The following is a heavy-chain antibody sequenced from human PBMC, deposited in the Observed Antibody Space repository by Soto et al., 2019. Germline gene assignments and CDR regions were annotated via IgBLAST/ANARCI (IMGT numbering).Heavy chain of an antibody. Sequence: QVQLVESGGGVVQPGRSLRLSCAASGFTFSSYGMHWVRQAPGKGLEWVAVIWYDGSNKYYADSVKGRFTISRDNSKNTLYLQMNSLRAEDTAVYYCARSYSSSWYEVGYSFDYWGQGTLVTVSS. D-gene: IGHD6-13*01. CDR2: IWYDGSNK. V-gene: IGHV3-33*01. J-gene: IGHJ4*02. CDR1: GFTFSSYG. CDR3: ARSYSSSWYEVGYSFDY.